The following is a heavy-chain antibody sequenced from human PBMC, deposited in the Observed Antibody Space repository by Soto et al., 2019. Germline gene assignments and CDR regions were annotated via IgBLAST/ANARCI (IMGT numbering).Heavy chain of an antibody. V-gene: IGHV4-31*03. J-gene: IGHJ5*02. Sequence: PSETLSLTCSVSGAALNSGNYYWSWIRQVPGKGLEWIGHIYVTGAVDYNPSLRDRITISQDTSERQFSLNLRLVTAADTAVYYWARLRIATNNYKWFDPWGQGTLVTVSS. D-gene: IGHD2-21*01. CDR2: IYVTGAV. CDR1: GAALNSGNYY. CDR3: ARLRIATNNYKWFDP.